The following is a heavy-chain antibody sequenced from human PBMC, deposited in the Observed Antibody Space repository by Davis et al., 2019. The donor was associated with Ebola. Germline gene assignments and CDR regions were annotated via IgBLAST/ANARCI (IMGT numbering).Heavy chain of an antibody. V-gene: IGHV1-69*05. Sequence: AASVKVSCKASGGTFSSYAISWVRQAPGQGLEWMGGIIPIFGTANYAQKFQGRVTMTRDTSTSTAYMELSSLRAEDTAVYYCAKDLADIVVVPAAADYGMDVWGQGTTVTVSS. D-gene: IGHD2-2*01. CDR3: AKDLADIVVVPAAADYGMDV. CDR2: IIPIFGTA. J-gene: IGHJ6*02. CDR1: GGTFSSYA.